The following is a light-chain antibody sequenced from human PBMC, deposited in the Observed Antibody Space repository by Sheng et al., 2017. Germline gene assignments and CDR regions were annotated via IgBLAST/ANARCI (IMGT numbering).Light chain of an antibody. Sequence: IVLTQSPGTLSLSPGERATLSCRASHPIRTTTLPGSSRNLASLPGSSSMVHPPGPLVSPARFSGSGSGTEFTLTISRLEPEDFAVYYCQQYGSSPTFGQGTKVE. J-gene: IGKJ1*01. CDR3: QQYGSSPT. V-gene: IGKV3-20*01. CDR2: VHP. CDR1: HPIRTTT.